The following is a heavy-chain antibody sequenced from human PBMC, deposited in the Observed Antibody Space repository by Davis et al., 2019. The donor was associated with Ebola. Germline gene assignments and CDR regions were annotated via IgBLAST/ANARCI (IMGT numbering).Heavy chain of an antibody. Sequence: PGGSLRLSCAVSGYSISSGDYWGWTRQPPGKGLEWIGRIDHSGSTYYNPSLKSRVTISVDTSKNQFSLKRSSVTAADTAVYYCARDQNGFDYWGQGTLVTVSS. CDR3: ARDQNGFDY. CDR1: GYSISSGDY. CDR2: IDHSGST. J-gene: IGHJ4*02. V-gene: IGHV4-38-2*02.